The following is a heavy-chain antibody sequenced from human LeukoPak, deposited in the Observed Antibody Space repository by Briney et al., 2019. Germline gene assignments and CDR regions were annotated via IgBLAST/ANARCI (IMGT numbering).Heavy chain of an antibody. CDR3: AREGSRNLGIAVV. D-gene: IGHD6-19*01. J-gene: IGHJ4*02. Sequence: TSETLSLTCTVSGGSISSGSYYWSWIRQPAGKGLEWIGRIYTRGSTNYSPSLKSRVTISMDTSKNQFSLNLNSVTAADTAVYYCAREGSRNLGIAVVWGQGALVTVSA. V-gene: IGHV4-61*02. CDR1: GGSISSGSYY. CDR2: IYTRGST.